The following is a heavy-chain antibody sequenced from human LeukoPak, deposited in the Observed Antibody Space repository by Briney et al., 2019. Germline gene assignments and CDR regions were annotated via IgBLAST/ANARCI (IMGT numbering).Heavy chain of an antibody. D-gene: IGHD6-13*01. J-gene: IGHJ4*02. CDR2: ISSNGGTT. CDR1: GFTFSSYE. CDR3: VKASRSSSWYFDY. Sequence: PGGSLRLSCAASGFTFSSYEMNWVRQAPGKGLEWVSYISSNGGTTYYADSVKGRFAISRDNSKNTLYLQMSSLRAEDTAVYYCVKASRSSSWYFDYRGQGTLVTVSS. V-gene: IGHV3-64D*08.